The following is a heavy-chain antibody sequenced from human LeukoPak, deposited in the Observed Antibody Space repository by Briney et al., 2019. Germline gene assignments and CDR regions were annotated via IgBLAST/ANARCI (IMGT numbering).Heavy chain of an antibody. CDR3: AKGEVYYYYYMDV. V-gene: IGHV3-30*18. CDR1: RFTYSSYG. D-gene: IGHD1-26*01. J-gene: IGHJ6*03. CDR2: ISYDGSNK. Sequence: HPGGSLRLSCAASRFTYSSYGMHWVRQAPGKGLEWVAVISYDGSNKYYADSVKGRFTISRDNSKNTLYLQMNSLRAEDTAVYYCAKGEVYYYYYMDVWGKGTTVTVSS.